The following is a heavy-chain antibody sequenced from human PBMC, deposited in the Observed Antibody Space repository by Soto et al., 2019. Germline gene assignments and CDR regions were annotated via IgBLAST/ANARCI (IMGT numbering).Heavy chain of an antibody. V-gene: IGHV3-7*01. J-gene: IGHJ6*02. D-gene: IGHD3-10*01. CDR3: ARCRVGPYYYYYYGMDV. CDR2: IKQDGSER. Sequence: GGSLRLSCAASGFTFSSYWMSWVRQAPGKGLEWVANIKQDGSERYYVDSVKGRFTISRDNAKNSLYLQMNSLRAEDTAVYYCARCRVGPYYYYYYGMDVWGQGTKVTVSS. CDR1: GFTFSSYW.